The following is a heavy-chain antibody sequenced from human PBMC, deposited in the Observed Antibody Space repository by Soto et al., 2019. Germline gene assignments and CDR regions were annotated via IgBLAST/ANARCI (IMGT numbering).Heavy chain of an antibody. CDR1: GFTFSNYW. Sequence: EVQLVESGGGLVQPGGSLRLSCAAPGFTFSNYWMSWVRQAPGKGLEWVANIKQDGSERNYVDSVKGRFTVSRDNAKNSLYVQLNSLRAEVTAVYYCASAGSENDYWGQGTLVTVSS. J-gene: IGHJ4*02. CDR2: IKQDGSER. V-gene: IGHV3-7*05. D-gene: IGHD3-10*01. CDR3: ASAGSENDY.